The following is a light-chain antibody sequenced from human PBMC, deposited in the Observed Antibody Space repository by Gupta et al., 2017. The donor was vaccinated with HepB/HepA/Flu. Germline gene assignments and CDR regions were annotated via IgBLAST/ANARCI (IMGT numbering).Light chain of an antibody. J-gene: IGKJ3*01. Sequence: EIVLTQSPATLSSSPGERATLSCRASKSVSSYLAWYQQKQGQAPRLLIYDASNRPTGIPPRFCGSGFGTDFTLTVSSLGPADFAVYYYYQRSNWPPVTFGPGTKVDIK. CDR3: YQRSNWPPVT. CDR1: KSVSSY. V-gene: IGKV3-11*01. CDR2: DAS.